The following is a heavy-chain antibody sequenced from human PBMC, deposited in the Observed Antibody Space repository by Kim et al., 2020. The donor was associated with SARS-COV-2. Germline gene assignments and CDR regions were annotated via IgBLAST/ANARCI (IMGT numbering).Heavy chain of an antibody. D-gene: IGHD3-10*01. CDR2: IWYDGSND. J-gene: IGHJ3*01. V-gene: IGHV3-33*01. Sequence: GGSLRLSCAASGFTFSSYGMHWVRQAPGKGLEWVAVIWYDGSNDYYTDSVKGRFTISRDNSKNTVYLQMNSLRAEDTAVYYCARDSTGLRGAAFDVWGHGTMVTVSS. CDR1: GFTFSSYG. CDR3: ARDSTGLRGAAFDV.